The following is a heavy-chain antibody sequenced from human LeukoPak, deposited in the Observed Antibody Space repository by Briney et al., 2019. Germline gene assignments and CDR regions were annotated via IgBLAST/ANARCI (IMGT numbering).Heavy chain of an antibody. CDR1: GFTFSSYG. CDR2: ISYDGSNK. D-gene: IGHD1-14*01. V-gene: IGHV3-30*03. J-gene: IGHJ3*02. CDR3: ARTGIQIVVAFDI. Sequence: GRSLRLSCAASGFTFSSYGMHWVRQAPGKGLEWVAVISYDGSNKYYADSVKGRFTISRDNSKNTLYLQMNSLRAEDTAVYYCARTGIQIVVAFDIWGQGTMVTVSS.